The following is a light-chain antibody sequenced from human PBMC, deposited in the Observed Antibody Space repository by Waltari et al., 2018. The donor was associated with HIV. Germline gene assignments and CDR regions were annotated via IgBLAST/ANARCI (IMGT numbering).Light chain of an antibody. CDR2: EGT. CDR1: SSDVGNYNL. CDR3: CSFANSRTLG. J-gene: IGLJ2*01. V-gene: IGLV2-23*01. Sequence: QSALNQPASAPGSPGQSISIPCTGTSSDVGNYNLVHWYQQHPGQAPKRVIYEGTKRPSGVANRFSGSKSGNTASLTISGLQAEDEAHYFCCSFANSRTLGFGGGTKVTVL.